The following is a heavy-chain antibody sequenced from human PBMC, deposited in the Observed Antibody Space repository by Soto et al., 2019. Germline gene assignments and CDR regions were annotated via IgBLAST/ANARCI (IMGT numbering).Heavy chain of an antibody. D-gene: IGHD3-22*01. Sequence: LSLTCNLSGVSISRTSYSWIWIRQPPGKGLECVGFIDHRGSPYYNPSLKGRGTISLDTAKNRFSLKLTSVTAADTAVYYRAPGGSGCQALNRLAPSGQGTLVSVPA. CDR1: GVSISRTSYS. CDR2: IDHRGSP. V-gene: IGHV4-30-4*08. J-gene: IGHJ5*02. CDR3: APGGSGCQALNRLAP.